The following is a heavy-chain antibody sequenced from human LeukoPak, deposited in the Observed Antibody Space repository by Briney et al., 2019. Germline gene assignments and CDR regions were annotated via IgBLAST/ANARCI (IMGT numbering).Heavy chain of an antibody. CDR3: ARALWFRKKEYSETDH. CDR1: VGTFSIHA. J-gene: IGHJ4*02. V-gene: IGHV1-69*04. Sequence: AAVKVSNKTSVGTFSIHARSRVRQAPGQGLEWMGRIIPILGIANYAQKFQGRVTITADKSTSTAYMELSSLRSEDTAVYYCARALWFRKKEYSETDHCGQGILVTVSS. CDR2: IIPILGIA. D-gene: IGHD3-10*01.